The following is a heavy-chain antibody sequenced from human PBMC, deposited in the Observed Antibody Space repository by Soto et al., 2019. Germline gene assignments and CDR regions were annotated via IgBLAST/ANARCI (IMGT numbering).Heavy chain of an antibody. D-gene: IGHD2-21*01. CDR1: GFTFSSYS. J-gene: IGHJ4*02. CDR3: ARDLAHGIPDY. Sequence: GGSLRLSCAASGFTFSSYSMNWVRQAPGKGLEWVSYISSSSSTIYYADSVKGRFTISRDNAKNSLYLQMNSLRAEDTAVYYCARDLAHGIPDYWGQGTLVTVSS. CDR2: ISSSSSTI. V-gene: IGHV3-48*01.